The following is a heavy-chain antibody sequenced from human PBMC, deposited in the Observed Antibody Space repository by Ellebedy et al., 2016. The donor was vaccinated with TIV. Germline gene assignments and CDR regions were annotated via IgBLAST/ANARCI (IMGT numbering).Heavy chain of an antibody. CDR3: ARGGTAAGTEWFDP. J-gene: IGHJ5*02. D-gene: IGHD6-13*01. V-gene: IGHV4-59*01. CDR2: IYYSGST. Sequence: SETLSLTXTVSGGSISSYYWSWIRQPPGKGLEWIGYIYYSGSTNYNPSLKSRVTISVDTSKNQFSLKLSSVTAADTAVYYCARGGTAAGTEWFDPWGQGTLVTVSS. CDR1: GGSISSYY.